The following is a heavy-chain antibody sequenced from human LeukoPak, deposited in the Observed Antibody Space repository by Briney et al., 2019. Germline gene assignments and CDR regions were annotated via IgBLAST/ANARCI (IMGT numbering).Heavy chain of an antibody. CDR1: GGSLSSGSYY. V-gene: IGHV4-61*02. CDR3: ARGGNIFWSGYYDYFDS. D-gene: IGHD3-3*01. J-gene: IGHJ4*02. CDR2: IYTSGRT. Sequence: PSETLSLTCTVSGGSLSSGSYYWSWIRQPAGKGLEWIGRIYTSGRTIYNPSLKSRVTMSVDASKNLLSLKVTSVSAADTAVYFCARGGNIFWSGYYDYFDSWGQGTLVTVSS.